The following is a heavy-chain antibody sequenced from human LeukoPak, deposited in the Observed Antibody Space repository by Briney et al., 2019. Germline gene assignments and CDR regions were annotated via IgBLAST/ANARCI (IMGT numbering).Heavy chain of an antibody. V-gene: IGHV3-15*01. J-gene: IGHJ4*02. Sequence: PGRSLRLSCTASGFTFGDYAMSWVRQAPGKGLEWVGRIKSKTDGGTTDYAAPVKGRFTISRDDSKNTLYLQMNSLKTEDTAVYYCTTESIAAAGLDYWGQGTLVTVSS. CDR1: GFTFGDYA. CDR2: IKSKTDGGTT. CDR3: TTESIAAAGLDY. D-gene: IGHD6-13*01.